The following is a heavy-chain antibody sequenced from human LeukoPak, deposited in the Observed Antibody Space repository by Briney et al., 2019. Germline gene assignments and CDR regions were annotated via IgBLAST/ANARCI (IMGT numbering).Heavy chain of an antibody. CDR2: ISSYSGNT. Sequence: ATVKVSCKASGYTFSSDGISWVRQAPGQGLEWMGWISSYSGNTKYAEKLQGRVTMTTDTSTSTAYMELRSLRSDVTAVYYCARVQLERSGEPFDYWGQGTLVTVSS. CDR3: ARVQLERSGEPFDY. V-gene: IGHV1-18*01. D-gene: IGHD1-1*01. CDR1: GYTFSSDG. J-gene: IGHJ4*02.